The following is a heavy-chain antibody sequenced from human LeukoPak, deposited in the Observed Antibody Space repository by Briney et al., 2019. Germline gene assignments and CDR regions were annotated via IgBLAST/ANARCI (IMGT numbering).Heavy chain of an antibody. Sequence: GASVKVSCKASGYTFTSDDINWVRQATGQGLEWMGWMNPNSGNTGYAQKFQGRVTITRNTSISTAYMELSSLRSEDTAVYYCARGRGSYSSDWFDPWGQGTLVTVSS. CDR1: GYTFTSDD. CDR2: MNPNSGNT. D-gene: IGHD1-26*01. V-gene: IGHV1-8*03. J-gene: IGHJ5*02. CDR3: ARGRGSYSSDWFDP.